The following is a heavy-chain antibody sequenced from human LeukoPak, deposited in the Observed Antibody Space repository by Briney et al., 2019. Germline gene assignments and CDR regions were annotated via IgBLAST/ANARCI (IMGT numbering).Heavy chain of an antibody. Sequence: RSLRLSCAASGFTLSSYGKHWVRQAPGKGVEGVAGIWYDGSNKYYADSVKGRFTISRDNSKNTLYLQMNSLRAEDTAVYYCARDISYCSSTSCYGYYYYYGMDVWGRGTTVTVSS. CDR2: IWYDGSNK. CDR1: GFTLSSYG. D-gene: IGHD2-2*01. CDR3: ARDISYCSSTSCYGYYYYYGMDV. V-gene: IGHV3-33*01. J-gene: IGHJ6*02.